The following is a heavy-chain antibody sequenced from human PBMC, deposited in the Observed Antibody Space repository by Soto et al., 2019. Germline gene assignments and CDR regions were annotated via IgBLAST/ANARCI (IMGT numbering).Heavy chain of an antibody. J-gene: IGHJ6*02. D-gene: IGHD2-15*01. CDR1: GGSISSSSYY. Sequence: PSETLSLTCTVSGGSISSSSYYWGWIRQPPGKGLEWIGSIYYSGSTYYNPSLKSRVTISVDTSKNQFSLKLSSVTAADTAVYYCATRPKKILYYTYGMDVWGQGTTVTVSS. CDR3: ATRPKKILYYTYGMDV. V-gene: IGHV4-39*01. CDR2: IYYSGST.